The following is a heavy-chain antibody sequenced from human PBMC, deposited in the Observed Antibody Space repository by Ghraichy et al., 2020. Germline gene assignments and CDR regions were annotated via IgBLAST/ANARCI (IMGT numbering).Heavy chain of an antibody. V-gene: IGHV3-9*01. Sequence: GGSLRLSCAASGFTFDDFAMHWVRQVPGKGLEWVSGISWNSGTRAYADSVKGRFTISRDNAKNSLYLQMDSLDSEDTAFYYCTKDSRGLDNWFDSWGQGTLVAVSS. D-gene: IGHD5-12*01. CDR2: ISWNSGTR. CDR1: GFTFDDFA. J-gene: IGHJ5*01. CDR3: TKDSRGLDNWFDS.